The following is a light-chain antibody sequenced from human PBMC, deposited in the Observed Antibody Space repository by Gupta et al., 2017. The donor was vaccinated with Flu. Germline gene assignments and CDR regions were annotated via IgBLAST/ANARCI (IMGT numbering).Light chain of an antibody. CDR3: QAWDSSTVV. CDR1: ELGEKY. J-gene: IGLJ2*01. CDR2: KDD. Sequence: SYELTQPPSVSVSPGQTASITCSGDELGEKYAHWYQQKPGQSPVLVIYKDDNRPSGIPERFSGSNSGNTATLTISGTQAMDEADYYCQAWDSSTVVFGGGTKLTVL. V-gene: IGLV3-1*01.